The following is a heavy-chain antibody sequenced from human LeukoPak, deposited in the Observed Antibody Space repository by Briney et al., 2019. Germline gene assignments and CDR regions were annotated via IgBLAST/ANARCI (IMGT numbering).Heavy chain of an antibody. CDR2: IYYSGST. D-gene: IGHD5-12*01. CDR3: ATFGWLHPGFDY. Sequence: SETLSLTCTVSGGSISSGGYYWSWIRQHPGKGLEWIGYIYYSGSTYYNPSLKSRVTISVDTSKNQFPLKLSSVTAADTAVYYCATFGWLHPGFDYGGQETLFTVSS. CDR1: GGSISSGGYY. J-gene: IGHJ4*02. V-gene: IGHV4-31*03.